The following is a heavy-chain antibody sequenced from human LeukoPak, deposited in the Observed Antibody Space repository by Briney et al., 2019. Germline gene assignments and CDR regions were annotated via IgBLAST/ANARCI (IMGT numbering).Heavy chain of an antibody. D-gene: IGHD4-17*01. V-gene: IGHV3-33*06. CDR3: AKDLGTTGMYFQY. CDR1: GFTFSNYG. CDR2: IWYDGRKT. J-gene: IGHJ4*02. Sequence: PGRSLRLSCAASGFTFSNYGMHWIRQAPGKGLEWVAVIWYDGRKTYYADSVRGRFTISRDNSKNTLFLQMNNLRAEDTAIYFCAKDLGTTGMYFQYWGKGNLVTV.